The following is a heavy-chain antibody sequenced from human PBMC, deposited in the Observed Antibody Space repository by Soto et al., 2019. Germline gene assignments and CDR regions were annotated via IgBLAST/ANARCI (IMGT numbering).Heavy chain of an antibody. V-gene: IGHV1-69*13. J-gene: IGHJ4*02. CDR3: ARVLYYYDSSGYYSTRGFDY. CDR2: IIPIFGTA. CDR1: GGTFSSYA. D-gene: IGHD3-22*01. Sequence: ASVKVSCKASGGTFSSYAISWVRQAPGQGLEWMGGIIPIFGTANYAQKFQGRVTITADESTSTAYMELSSLGSEDTAVYYCARVLYYYDSSGYYSTRGFDYWGQGTLVTVSS.